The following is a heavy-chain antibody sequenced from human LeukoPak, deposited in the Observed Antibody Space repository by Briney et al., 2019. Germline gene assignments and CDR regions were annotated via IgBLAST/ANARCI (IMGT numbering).Heavy chain of an antibody. D-gene: IGHD5-18*01. CDR2: IIPIFGTA. Sequence: ASVKVSCKASGGTFSSYAISWVRQAPGQGLEWMGRIIPIFGTANYAQKSQGRVTITTDESTSTAYMELSSLRSEDTAVYYCARGVPDTAMALIGGAFDYWGQGTLVTVSS. J-gene: IGHJ4*02. CDR1: GGTFSSYA. V-gene: IGHV1-69*05. CDR3: ARGVPDTAMALIGGAFDY.